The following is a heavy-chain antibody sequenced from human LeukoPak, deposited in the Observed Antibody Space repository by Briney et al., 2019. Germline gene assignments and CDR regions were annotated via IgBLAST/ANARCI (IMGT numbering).Heavy chain of an antibody. Sequence: ASVKVSCKASGYTFTSYAISWVRQAPGQGLEWMGGIIPIFGTANYAQKLQGRVTLTTDTSTSTAYMELRSLRSDDTAVYYCARDNYPSTPFDPWGQGTLVTVSS. CDR2: IIPIFGTA. J-gene: IGHJ5*02. CDR3: ARDNYPSTPFDP. CDR1: GYTFTSYA. V-gene: IGHV1-18*01. D-gene: IGHD4-11*01.